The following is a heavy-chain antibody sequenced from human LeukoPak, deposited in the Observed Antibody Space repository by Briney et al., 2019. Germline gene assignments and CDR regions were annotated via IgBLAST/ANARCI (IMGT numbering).Heavy chain of an antibody. CDR1: GGSFSGYY. V-gene: IGHV4-34*01. CDR3: ARTDTAMSLDY. Sequence: SETLSLTCAVYGGSFSGYYWSWIRQPPGKGLEWIGEINHSGSTNYNPSLKSRVTISVDTSKNQFSLKLSSVTAADPAVYYCARTDTAMSLDYWGQGTLVTVSS. J-gene: IGHJ4*02. D-gene: IGHD5-18*01. CDR2: INHSGST.